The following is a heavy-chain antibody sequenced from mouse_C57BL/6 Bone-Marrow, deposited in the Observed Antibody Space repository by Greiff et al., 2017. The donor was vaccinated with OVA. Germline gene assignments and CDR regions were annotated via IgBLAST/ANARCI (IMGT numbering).Heavy chain of an antibody. CDR2: IYPGSGST. V-gene: IGHV1-55*01. J-gene: IGHJ2*01. CDR3: ARARRGWLLRPFDY. CDR1: GYTFTSYW. D-gene: IGHD1-2*01. Sequence: QDQLQQPGAELVKPGASVKMSCKASGYTFTSYWITWVKQRPGQGLEWIGDIYPGSGSTNYNEKFKSKATLTVDTSSSTAYMQLSSLTSEDSAVYYCARARRGWLLRPFDYWGQGTTLTVSS.